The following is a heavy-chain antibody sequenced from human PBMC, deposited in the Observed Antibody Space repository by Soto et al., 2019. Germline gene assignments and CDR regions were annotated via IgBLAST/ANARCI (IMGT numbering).Heavy chain of an antibody. CDR2: IIPIFGTA. CDR1: GGTFISYA. CDR3: ARVKVVPAAYYYYGMDV. J-gene: IGHJ6*02. D-gene: IGHD2-2*01. V-gene: IGHV1-69*13. Sequence: AVKVSCKASGGTFISYAISWVLQAPGQGLEWMGGIIPIFGTANYAQKFQGRVTITADESTSTAYMELSSLRFEDTAVYYCARVKVVPAAYYYYGMDVWGQGTTVTVSS.